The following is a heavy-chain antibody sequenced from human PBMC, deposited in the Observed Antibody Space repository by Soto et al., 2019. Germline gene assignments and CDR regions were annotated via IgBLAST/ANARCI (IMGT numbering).Heavy chain of an antibody. CDR1: GFTFSSYA. J-gene: IGHJ4*02. D-gene: IGHD1-1*01. CDR2: ISYDGSNK. Sequence: QVQLVESGGGVVQPGRSLRLSCAASGFTFSSYAMHWVRQAPGKGLEWVAVISYDGSNKYYADSVKGRFTISRDNSKNTLYLQMNSLRAEDTAVYFCARRFPTGTRDFDYWGQGTLVTVSS. CDR3: ARRFPTGTRDFDY. V-gene: IGHV3-30-3*01.